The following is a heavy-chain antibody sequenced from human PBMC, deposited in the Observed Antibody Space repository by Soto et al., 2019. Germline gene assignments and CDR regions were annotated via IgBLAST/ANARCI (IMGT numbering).Heavy chain of an antibody. J-gene: IGHJ6*03. Sequence: EVQLVESGGGLVQPGRSLRLSCAASGFTFDDYAMHWVRQAPGKGLEWVSGISWNSGNIGYADSVRGRFTISRDNAKSSLYLQMNSLKTEDTAFDYCARESSAAIYYFYHMDVWGKGTTVTVSS. V-gene: IGHV3-9*01. CDR2: ISWNSGNI. CDR1: GFTFDDYA. D-gene: IGHD2-2*01. CDR3: ARESSAAIYYFYHMDV.